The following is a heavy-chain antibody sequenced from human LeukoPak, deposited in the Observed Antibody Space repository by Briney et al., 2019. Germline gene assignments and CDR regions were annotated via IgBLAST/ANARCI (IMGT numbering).Heavy chain of an antibody. Sequence: SETLSLTCTVSGGSISSYYWSWIRQPPGKGLEWIGYIYYSGSTNYYASLESRVTISVNTSKNQFSVKLSSVTAADTAVYYCASFSVRRWDGHAFDIWGQGTMVTVSS. D-gene: IGHD4-23*01. CDR2: IYYSGST. V-gene: IGHV4-59*01. J-gene: IGHJ3*02. CDR1: GGSISSYY. CDR3: ASFSVRRWDGHAFDI.